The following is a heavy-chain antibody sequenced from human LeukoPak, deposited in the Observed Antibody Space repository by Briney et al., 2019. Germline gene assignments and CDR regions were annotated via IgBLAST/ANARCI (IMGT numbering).Heavy chain of an antibody. CDR2: IYYSGST. CDR3: ARIRSSGYYYYGMDV. J-gene: IGHJ6*02. V-gene: IGHV4-59*01. Sequence: SETLSLTCTVPGGSISSYYWNWIRQPPGKGLEWIGYIYYSGSTNYNPSLKSRVTISVDTSKNQFSLKLSSVTAADTAVYYCARIRSSGYYYYGMDVWGQGTTVTVSS. CDR1: GGSISSYY. D-gene: IGHD3-22*01.